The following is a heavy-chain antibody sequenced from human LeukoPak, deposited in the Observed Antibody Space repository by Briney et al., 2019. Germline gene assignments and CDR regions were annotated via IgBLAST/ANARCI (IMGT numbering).Heavy chain of an antibody. Sequence: SETLSLTCTVSGGSISSSSYYWGWIRQPPGKGLEWIGSIYYSGSTYYNPSLKSRVTVSVDTSKNQFSLKLSSVTAADTAVYYCARANYPLGFDYWGQGTLVTVSS. V-gene: IGHV4-39*07. D-gene: IGHD1-7*01. J-gene: IGHJ4*02. CDR3: ARANYPLGFDY. CDR2: IYYSGST. CDR1: GGSISSSSYY.